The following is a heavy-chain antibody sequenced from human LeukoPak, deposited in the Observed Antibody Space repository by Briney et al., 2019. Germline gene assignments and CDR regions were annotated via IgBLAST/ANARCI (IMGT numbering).Heavy chain of an antibody. J-gene: IGHJ6*03. CDR3: ARLSLWFGGAYYYYMDV. D-gene: IGHD3-10*01. CDR2: ISSSGSDI. CDR1: GFTFSNYE. Sequence: GGSLRLSCAASGFTFSNYEMHWVRQAPGKGLEWVSYISSSGSDIYYADSVKGRFTISRDNAKNSLYLHMNSLRAEDTAVYFCARLSLWFGGAYYYYMDVWGKGTTVTVSS. V-gene: IGHV3-48*03.